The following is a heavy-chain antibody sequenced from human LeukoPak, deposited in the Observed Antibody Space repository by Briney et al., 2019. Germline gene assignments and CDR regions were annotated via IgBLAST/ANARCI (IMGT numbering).Heavy chain of an antibody. Sequence: SETLSLTCTVSGYSISSGYYWGWIRQPPGKGLEWIGSIYHSGSAYYNPSLKSRVTISVDTSKNQFSLKLSSVTAADTAVYYCNLVATDYYYMDVWGKGTTVTVSS. CDR2: IYHSGSA. CDR1: GYSISSGYY. D-gene: IGHD5-12*01. J-gene: IGHJ6*03. CDR3: NLVATDYYYMDV. V-gene: IGHV4-38-2*02.